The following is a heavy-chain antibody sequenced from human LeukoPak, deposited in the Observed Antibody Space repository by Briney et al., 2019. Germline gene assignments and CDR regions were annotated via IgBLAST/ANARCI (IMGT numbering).Heavy chain of an antibody. CDR3: ARGVVPAAMHSNYGMDV. CDR1: GGTFSSYT. D-gene: IGHD2-2*01. J-gene: IGHJ6*04. CDR2: IIPIFGTA. Sequence: SVKVSCKASGGTFSSYTISWVRQAPGQGLEWMGGIIPIFGTANYAQKFQGRVTITADESTSTAYMELSSLRSEDTAVYYCARGVVPAAMHSNYGMDVWGKGTTVTVSS. V-gene: IGHV1-69*13.